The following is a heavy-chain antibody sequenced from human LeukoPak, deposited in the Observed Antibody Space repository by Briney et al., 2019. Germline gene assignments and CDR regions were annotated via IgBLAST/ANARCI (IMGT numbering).Heavy chain of an antibody. Sequence: SVKVSCKASGGTFSHYAITWVRQAPGQGLEWMGRIIPFLDIANYAQKFQGRVTITADKSTSTAYMELSSLRSEDTAVYYCARVRFGSSSWYLVDYWGQGTLVTVSS. D-gene: IGHD6-13*01. CDR3: ARVRFGSSSWYLVDY. J-gene: IGHJ4*02. V-gene: IGHV1-69*04. CDR2: IIPFLDIA. CDR1: GGTFSHYA.